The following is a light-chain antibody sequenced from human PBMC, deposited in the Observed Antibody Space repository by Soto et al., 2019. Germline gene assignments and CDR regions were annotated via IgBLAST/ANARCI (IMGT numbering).Light chain of an antibody. CDR1: NIETKG. CDR3: QVWDTYTLSGV. CDR2: DDT. V-gene: IGLV3-21*02. J-gene: IGLJ7*01. Sequence: SSELTQPPSVSVAPGQTASITCGGDNIETKGVHWYQRKPGQAPILVVYDDTDRPSGIPDRFSGSNSGNTATLTISRVEAGDEADYYCQVWDTYTLSGVFGGGTQLTVL.